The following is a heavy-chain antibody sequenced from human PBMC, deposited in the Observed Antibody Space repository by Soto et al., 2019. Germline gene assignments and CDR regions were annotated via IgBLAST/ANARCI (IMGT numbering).Heavy chain of an antibody. J-gene: IGHJ4*02. D-gene: IGHD3-10*01. V-gene: IGHV3-66*01. Sequence: EVQLVESGGGLVQPGGSLRLSCAASGFTVSSNYTSWVRQAPGKGLEWVSVIYSGGSTYYADSVKGRFTISRDNSKNTLYLQMNSLRAEDTAVYYCARVWFGERQPNFDYWGQGTLVTVSS. CDR1: GFTVSSNY. CDR3: ARVWFGERQPNFDY. CDR2: IYSGGST.